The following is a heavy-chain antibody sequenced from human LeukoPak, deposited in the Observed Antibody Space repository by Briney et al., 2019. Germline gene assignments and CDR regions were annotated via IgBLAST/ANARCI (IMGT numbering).Heavy chain of an antibody. V-gene: IGHV3-23*01. J-gene: IGHJ3*01. D-gene: IGHD1-26*01. CDR3: AKDLVGATY. Sequence: GGSLRLSCAASGFTFRSHAMNWVRQAPGKGLEWVSHISGSGVSTYYADSVKGRFTISRDNSKNTLYLQMKSLRVDDTAVYYCAKDLVGATYWGQGTMVTVSS. CDR2: ISGSGVST. CDR1: GFTFRSHA.